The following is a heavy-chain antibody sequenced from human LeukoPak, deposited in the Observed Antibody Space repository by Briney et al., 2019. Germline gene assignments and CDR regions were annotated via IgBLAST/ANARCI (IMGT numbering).Heavy chain of an antibody. CDR1: GFTFSSYG. J-gene: IGHJ6*03. CDR3: ARVSSGIVVVPAATYYYYYYMDV. CDR2: ISYDGSDT. D-gene: IGHD2-2*01. Sequence: GGSLRLSCAASGFTFSSYGMHWVRRAPGKGLEWVAVISYDGSDTYYADSVKGRFTISRDNSKNTLYLQMNSLRAEDTAVYYCARVSSGIVVVPAATYYYYYYMDVWGKGTTVTISS. V-gene: IGHV3-30*03.